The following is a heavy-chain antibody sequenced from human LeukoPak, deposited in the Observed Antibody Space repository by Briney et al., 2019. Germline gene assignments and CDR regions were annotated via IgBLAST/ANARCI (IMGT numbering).Heavy chain of an antibody. CDR1: GGTFSSYA. J-gene: IGHJ4*02. CDR2: IIPILGIA. CDR3: AAAGYYDSSGYYHLGY. Sequence: GASVKVSCKASGGTFSSYAISWVRQAPGQGLEWMGRIIPILGIANYAQKFQGRVTITADKSTSTAYMELSSLRSEDTAVYYCAAAGYYDSSGYYHLGYWGQGTLVTVSS. D-gene: IGHD3-22*01. V-gene: IGHV1-69*04.